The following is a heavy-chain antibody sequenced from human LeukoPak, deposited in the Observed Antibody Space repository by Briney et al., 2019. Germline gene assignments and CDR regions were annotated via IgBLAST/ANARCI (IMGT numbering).Heavy chain of an antibody. J-gene: IGHJ5*02. Sequence: PGGSLRLSCAASGFALNSYSLAWVRQAPGKGLEWVSSISSTSAYIHYADSVKGRFTISRDNIDNVVSSLRAEDTAVYYCARVAVAGPTGWFDPWGQGTLVTVSS. CDR3: ARVAVAGPTGWFDP. D-gene: IGHD6-13*01. CDR1: GFALNSYS. V-gene: IGHV3-21*01. CDR2: ISSTSAYI.